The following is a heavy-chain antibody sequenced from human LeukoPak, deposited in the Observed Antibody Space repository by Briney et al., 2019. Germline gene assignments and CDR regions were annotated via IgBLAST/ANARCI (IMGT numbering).Heavy chain of an antibody. J-gene: IGHJ3*02. CDR2: INHSGST. CDR3: ATSGYYYVTDAFEI. CDR1: GGSFSGYY. Sequence: ESSETLSLTCAVYGGSFSGYYWSWIRQPPGKGLEWIGEINHSGSTNYNPSLKSRVTISVDTSKNQFSLKLSSVTAADTAVYYCATSGYYYVTDAFEIWGQGTMVTVSS. D-gene: IGHD3-22*01. V-gene: IGHV4-34*01.